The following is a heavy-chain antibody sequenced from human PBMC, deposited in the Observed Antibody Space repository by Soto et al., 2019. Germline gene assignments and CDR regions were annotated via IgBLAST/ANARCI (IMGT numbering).Heavy chain of an antibody. V-gene: IGHV3-30*18. CDR2: ISYDGSSK. D-gene: IGHD3-22*01. Sequence: PGGSLRLSCAASGFTFGSYGMHWVRQAPGKGLEWVAFISYDGSSKYYVDSAKGRFTIYRDNSKSTLYMQMTSQIAEDTAIYYCAKLPYDASGSTILHFDNWGQGTPVTVSS. CDR3: AKLPYDASGSTILHFDN. CDR1: GFTFGSYG. J-gene: IGHJ4*02.